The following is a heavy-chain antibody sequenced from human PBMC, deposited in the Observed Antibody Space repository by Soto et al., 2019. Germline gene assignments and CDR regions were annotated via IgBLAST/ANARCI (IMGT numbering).Heavy chain of an antibody. D-gene: IGHD2-15*01. Sequence: ASVKVSCKVSGYTLTELSMHWVRQAPGKGLEWMGGFDPEDGETIYAQKFQGRVTMTEDTSTDTAYMELSSLRSEDTAVYYCATDEGVVVVAATPTFSYWGQGTLVTVSS. CDR1: GYTLTELS. CDR2: FDPEDGET. J-gene: IGHJ4*02. V-gene: IGHV1-24*01. CDR3: ATDEGVVVVAATPTFSY.